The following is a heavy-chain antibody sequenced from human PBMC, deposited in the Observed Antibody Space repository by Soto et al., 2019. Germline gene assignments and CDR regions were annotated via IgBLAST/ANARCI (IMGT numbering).Heavy chain of an antibody. V-gene: IGHV3-49*04. CDR3: TRVGQKEILWFGELPYYFDY. CDR2: IRSKAYGGTT. Sequence: HPGGSLRLSCTASGFTFGDYAMSWVRQAPGKGLEWVGFIRSKAYGGTTEYAASVKGRFTISRDDSKSIAYLQMNSLKTEDTAVYYCTRVGQKEILWFGELPYYFDYWGQGTLVTVSS. CDR1: GFTFGDYA. J-gene: IGHJ4*02. D-gene: IGHD3-10*01.